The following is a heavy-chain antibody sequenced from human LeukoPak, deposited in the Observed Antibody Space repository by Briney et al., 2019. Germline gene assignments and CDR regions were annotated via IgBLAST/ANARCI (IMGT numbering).Heavy chain of an antibody. Sequence: SETPSLTCAVSGGSISSGGYSWSWIRQPPGKGLEWIGYIYHSGSTYYNPSLKSRVTISVDRSKNQFSLKLSSVTAADTAVYYCASSSTGAEGLFDYWGQGTLVTVSS. V-gene: IGHV4-30-2*01. D-gene: IGHD2-2*01. J-gene: IGHJ4*02. CDR3: ASSSTGAEGLFDY. CDR2: IYHSGST. CDR1: GGSISSGGYS.